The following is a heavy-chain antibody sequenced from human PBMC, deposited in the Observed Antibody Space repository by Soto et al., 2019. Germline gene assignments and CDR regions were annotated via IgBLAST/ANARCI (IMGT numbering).Heavy chain of an antibody. D-gene: IGHD1-26*01. CDR1: GYTFTGYY. CDR3: ARDAPIIVGATNRGNWFDP. Sequence: ASVKVSCKASGYTFTGYYMHWVRQAPGQGLEWMGWINPNSGGTNYAQKFQGWVTMTRDTSISTAYMELSRLRSDDTAVYYCARDAPIIVGATNRGNWFDPWGQGTLVTVSS. CDR2: INPNSGGT. J-gene: IGHJ5*02. V-gene: IGHV1-2*04.